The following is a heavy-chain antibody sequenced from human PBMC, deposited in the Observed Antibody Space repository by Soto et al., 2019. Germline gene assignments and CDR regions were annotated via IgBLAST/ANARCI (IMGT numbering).Heavy chain of an antibody. V-gene: IGHV4-34*01. CDR2: INHSGST. J-gene: IGHJ6*02. CDR3: ARVNRGDYFLTFSLRGMDV. Sequence: QVQLQQWGAGLLKPSETLSLTCAVYDESFSGYYWSWIRQPPGKGLEWIGEINHSGSTNYNPSLKSRVSISVDTSKNQFALKMSSVTDADTAVYYCARVNRGDYFLTFSLRGMDVWGQGTTVTVSS. CDR1: DESFSGYY. D-gene: IGHD4-17*01.